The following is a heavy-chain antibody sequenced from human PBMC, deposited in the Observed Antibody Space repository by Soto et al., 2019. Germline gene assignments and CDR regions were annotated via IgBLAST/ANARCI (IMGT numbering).Heavy chain of an antibody. CDR1: GYTFTSYG. CDR3: SRDSRIVGATNPFDY. V-gene: IGHV1-18*01. D-gene: IGHD1-26*01. Sequence: QVQLVQSGAEVKKPGASVKVSCKASGYTFTSYGISWVRQAPGQGLEWMGWISAYNGNTNYAQKLQGRVTMTTDTSTSTAYMELRSLRSDDTAVYYCSRDSRIVGATNPFDYWGQGTLVTVSS. J-gene: IGHJ4*02. CDR2: ISAYNGNT.